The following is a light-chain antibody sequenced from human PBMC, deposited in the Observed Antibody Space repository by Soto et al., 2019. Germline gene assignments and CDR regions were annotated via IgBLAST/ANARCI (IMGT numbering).Light chain of an antibody. CDR2: AAS. Sequence: DIQMTQSPSSLSASVGDRVTITCRASQSISSYLNWYQQKPGKAPKLLIYAASSLQSGVPSRFSGSGSGTDFTVTIISLQPEDFATDYCQQSYSTPLTSGQ. V-gene: IGKV1-39*01. CDR1: QSISSY. CDR3: QQSYSTPLT. J-gene: IGKJ1*01.